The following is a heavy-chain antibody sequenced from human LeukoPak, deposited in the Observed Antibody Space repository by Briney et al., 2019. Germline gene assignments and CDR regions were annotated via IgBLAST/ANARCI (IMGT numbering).Heavy chain of an antibody. CDR3: ATNGPGIAVAGYVDY. V-gene: IGHV3-30-3*01. J-gene: IGHJ4*02. CDR2: ISYDGSTE. D-gene: IGHD6-19*01. Sequence: GGSLRLPCAASGFTFSGYAMHWVRQAPGKGLEWVAVISYDGSTEYYADSVKGRFTISRDNSKTTLYLQMNSLRAEDAAVYYCATNGPGIAVAGYVDYWGQGTLVTVSS. CDR1: GFTFSGYA.